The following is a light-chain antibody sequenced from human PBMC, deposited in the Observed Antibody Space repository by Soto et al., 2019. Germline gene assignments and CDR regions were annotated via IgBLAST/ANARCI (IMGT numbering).Light chain of an antibody. Sequence: ETVMTQSPATLSVSPGERATLSCRASLSVGSNLAWYQQRPGQAPRLLIYGASTRATGIPVRFSGSGSGTEFTLTISSLQSEDFRLYYCQQYNKWPLFTFGPGTRVDMK. CDR1: LSVGSN. CDR2: GAS. V-gene: IGKV3-15*01. CDR3: QQYNKWPLFT. J-gene: IGKJ3*01.